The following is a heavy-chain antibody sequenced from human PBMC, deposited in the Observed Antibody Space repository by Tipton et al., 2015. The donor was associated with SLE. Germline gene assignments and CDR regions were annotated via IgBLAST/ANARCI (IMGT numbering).Heavy chain of an antibody. V-gene: IGHV4-39*01. J-gene: IGHJ4*01. Sequence: TLSLTCNVSGGSISSSVYSWNWIRQPPGKGLEWIGTIYYSGSTYYHSSLKSRVTISLDTSKNQFSLKLSSVTAADTAVFYCARRSSXXXXWXXXTLXXXSS. CDR2: IYYSGST. CDR1: GGSISSSVYS. D-gene: IGHD2-2*01. CDR3: ARRSSXXXX.